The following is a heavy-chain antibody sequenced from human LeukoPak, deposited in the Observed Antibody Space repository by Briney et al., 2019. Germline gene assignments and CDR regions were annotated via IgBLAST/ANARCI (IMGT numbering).Heavy chain of an antibody. Sequence: PSETLSLTCTVSGGSISRYYWTWIRQPPGKGLEWIGYIYYSGTTNSNPSLKSRATISVDTSKNHLSLKVNSVTAADTAVYYCARGASGTLYDAFDIWGQGTMVTVSS. D-gene: IGHD1-26*01. CDR2: IYYSGTT. J-gene: IGHJ3*02. CDR1: GGSISRYY. V-gene: IGHV4-59*01. CDR3: ARGASGTLYDAFDI.